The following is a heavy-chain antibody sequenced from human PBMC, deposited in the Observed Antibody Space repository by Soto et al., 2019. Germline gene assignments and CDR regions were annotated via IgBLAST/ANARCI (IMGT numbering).Heavy chain of an antibody. J-gene: IGHJ6*03. CDR1: GFTFSSYA. CDR3: AKDAGYSYGSSYYSYYYMDV. Sequence: HPGGSLRLSCAASGFTFSSYAMSWVRQAPGKGLEWVSAISGSGGSTYYADSVKGRFTISRDNSKNTLYLQMNSLRAEDTAVYYCAKDAGYSYGSSYYSYYYMDVWGKGTTVTVSS. V-gene: IGHV3-23*01. D-gene: IGHD5-18*01. CDR2: ISGSGGST.